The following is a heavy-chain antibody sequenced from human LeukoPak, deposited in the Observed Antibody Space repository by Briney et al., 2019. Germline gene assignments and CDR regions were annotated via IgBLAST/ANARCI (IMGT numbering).Heavy chain of an antibody. V-gene: IGHV7-4-1*02. D-gene: IGHD6-13*01. CDR1: GYTFSTSN. CDR3: ARDSGYSSSWYYVADAFDI. Sequence: GASVKVSCKASGYTFSTSNMNWVRQAPGQGLEWMGWINTNTGNPTYAQGFTGRFVFSLDTSVSTAYLQISSLKAEDAAVYYCARDSGYSSSWYYVADAFDIWGQGTMVTVSS. J-gene: IGHJ3*02. CDR2: INTNTGNP.